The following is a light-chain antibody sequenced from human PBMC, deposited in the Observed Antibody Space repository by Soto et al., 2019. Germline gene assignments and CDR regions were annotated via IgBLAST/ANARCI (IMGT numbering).Light chain of an antibody. J-gene: IGKJ5*01. CDR2: DPS. CDR3: KQRSNWQT. CDR1: QSVSSS. Sequence: EIVLKHSPVTVSLSTGERAALYDRASQSVSSSLAWYQQNPAQDPRLLIYDPSNTATGIPARFSGSGSGTDFTLSIRSQEPEDFALYFCKQRSNWQTFGQGTILEIK. V-gene: IGKV3-11*01.